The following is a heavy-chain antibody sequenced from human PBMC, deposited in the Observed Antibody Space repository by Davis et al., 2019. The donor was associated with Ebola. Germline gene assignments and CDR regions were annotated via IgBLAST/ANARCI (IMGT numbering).Heavy chain of an antibody. D-gene: IGHD4-17*01. CDR1: GYTFTSYD. Sequence: AASVKVSCKASGYTFTSYDINWVRQATGQGLEWMGWMNPNSGNTGYAQNFQGRVTMTRNTSISTAYMELSSLRSEDTAVYYCASSARTPVTTGYWGQGTLVTVSS. J-gene: IGHJ4*02. V-gene: IGHV1-8*01. CDR3: ASSARTPVTTGY. CDR2: MNPNSGNT.